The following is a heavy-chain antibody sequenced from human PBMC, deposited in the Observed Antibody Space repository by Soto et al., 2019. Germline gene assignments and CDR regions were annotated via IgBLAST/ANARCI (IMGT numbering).Heavy chain of an antibody. J-gene: IGHJ5*02. D-gene: IGHD3-3*01. Sequence: QVQLVQSGAEVKKPGASVKVSCKTSGYTFSNYGISWLRQAPGQGLEWMGWISAYNGNTNYAQKFQGRVTMTTDTATSTAYMELRSLRSDDTAMYYCARDRRGITIFGVVINENDWFDPWGQGSLVTVSS. CDR3: ARDRRGITIFGVVINENDWFDP. V-gene: IGHV1-18*01. CDR1: GYTFSNYG. CDR2: ISAYNGNT.